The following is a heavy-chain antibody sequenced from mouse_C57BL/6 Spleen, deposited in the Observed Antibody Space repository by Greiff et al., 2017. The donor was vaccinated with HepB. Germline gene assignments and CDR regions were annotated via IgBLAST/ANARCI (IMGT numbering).Heavy chain of an antibody. CDR3: ARQEGVDGYFDV. Sequence: EVNLVESGGDLVKPGGSLKLSCAASGFTFSSYGMSWVRQTPDKRLEWVATISSGGSYTYYPDSVKGRFTISRDNAKNTLYLQMSSLKSEDTAMYYCARQEGVDGYFDVWGTGTTVTVSS. CDR2: ISSGGSYT. CDR1: GFTFSSYG. V-gene: IGHV5-6*01. J-gene: IGHJ1*03.